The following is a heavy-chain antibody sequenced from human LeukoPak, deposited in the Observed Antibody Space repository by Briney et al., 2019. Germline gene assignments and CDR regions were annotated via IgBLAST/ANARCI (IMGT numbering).Heavy chain of an antibody. V-gene: IGHV3-30*04. CDR3: ARDPTTRSNRAQFYSDY. D-gene: IGHD4-17*01. J-gene: IGHJ4*02. CDR1: GFTFSSFA. Sequence: PGGSLRLSCAASGFTFSSFAMHWVRQAPGKGLEWVAVISLNGGDTNYAGSVKGRFTITRDNSKNTLYLQMNSLRTEDTAVYNCARDPTTRSNRAQFYSDYWSQGTPVIVSS. CDR2: ISLNGGDT.